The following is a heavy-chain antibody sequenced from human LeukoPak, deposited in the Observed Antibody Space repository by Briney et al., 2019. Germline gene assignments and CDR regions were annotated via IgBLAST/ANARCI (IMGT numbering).Heavy chain of an antibody. CDR3: TKNRGVLRNFDCYDY. Sequence: TGGSLRLSCAVSGFAFRSYGMSWVRQAPGGGLEWVSAISGIGDSTYYADSVKGRFTISRDNSKNTLYLQVNSLRAEDTAVYYCTKNRGVLRNFDCYDYWGQGTLVTVSS. J-gene: IGHJ4*02. V-gene: IGHV3-23*01. D-gene: IGHD3-9*01. CDR2: ISGIGDST. CDR1: GFAFRSYG.